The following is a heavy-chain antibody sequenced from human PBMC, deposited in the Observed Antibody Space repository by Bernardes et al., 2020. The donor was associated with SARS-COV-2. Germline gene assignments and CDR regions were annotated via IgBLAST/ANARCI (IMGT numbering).Heavy chain of an antibody. CDR2: ISGSGGST. CDR3: AKDQQQRGVYYYYGMDV. D-gene: IGHD6-13*01. J-gene: IGHJ6*02. V-gene: IGHV3-23*01. CDR1: GFTFSSYA. Sequence: GGSLRLSCAASGFTFSSYAMSWVRQAPGKGLEWVSAISGSGGSTYYADSVKGRFTISRDNSKNTLYLQMNSLRAEDTAVYYCAKDQQQRGVYYYYGMDVWGQGTTVTVSS.